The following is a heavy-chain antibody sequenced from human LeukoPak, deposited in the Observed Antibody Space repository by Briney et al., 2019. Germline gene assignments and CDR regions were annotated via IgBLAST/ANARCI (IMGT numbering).Heavy chain of an antibody. CDR2: ITDSGNTI. D-gene: IGHD4-23*01. CDR3: ARSIGVTGGGVDV. Sequence: PGGSLRLSCAASGFTFSDYNMNWVRQAPGKGLEWASYITDSGNTIHYADSVKGRFTISRDNAKNSLYLQMNSLRAEDTAVYYCARSIGVTGGGVDVWGQGTTVTVSS. V-gene: IGHV3-11*01. J-gene: IGHJ6*02. CDR1: GFTFSDYN.